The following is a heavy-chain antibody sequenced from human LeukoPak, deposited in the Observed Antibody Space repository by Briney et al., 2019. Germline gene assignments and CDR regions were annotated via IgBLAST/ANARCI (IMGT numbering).Heavy chain of an antibody. Sequence: GGSLRLSCAASGFTYSSYSMNWVRQAPGKGLEWVSYISRTIYYADSVKGRFTISRDNAKNSLYLQMNSLRAEDTAVYYCHLSAHDPLRRDLYYMDVWGKGTTVTISS. CDR2: ISRTI. CDR3: HLSAHDPLRRDLYYMDV. V-gene: IGHV3-48*01. J-gene: IGHJ6*03. CDR1: GFTYSSYS. D-gene: IGHD6-6*01.